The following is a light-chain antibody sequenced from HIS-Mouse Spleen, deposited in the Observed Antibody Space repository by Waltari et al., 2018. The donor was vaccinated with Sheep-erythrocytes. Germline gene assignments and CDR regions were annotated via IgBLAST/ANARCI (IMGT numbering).Light chain of an antibody. CDR2: QDG. J-gene: IGLJ1*01. Sequence: SYELTQPPSVSVSPGQTARITCSGDALPKQYAYWYQQKPGQAPVLVLYQDGERPSGTPERCCGSRSGTTVTLTISGVQAEDEADYYCQSADSSGTYVFGTGTKVTVL. CDR3: QSADSSGTYV. CDR1: ALPKQY. V-gene: IGLV3-25*03.